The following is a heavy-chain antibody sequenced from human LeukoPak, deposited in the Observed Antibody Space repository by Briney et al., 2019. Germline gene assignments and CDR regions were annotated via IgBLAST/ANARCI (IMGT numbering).Heavy chain of an antibody. CDR1: GYSISSGYY. CDR3: ARVRGGPYSYGYMVYFDY. J-gene: IGHJ4*02. D-gene: IGHD5-18*01. Sequence: PSETLSLTCAVSGYSISSGYYWGWIRQPPGKGLEWIGSIYHSGSTYYNPSLKSRVTISVDTSKDQFSLKLSSVTAADTAVYYCARVRGGPYSYGYMVYFDYWGQGTLVTVSS. V-gene: IGHV4-38-2*01. CDR2: IYHSGST.